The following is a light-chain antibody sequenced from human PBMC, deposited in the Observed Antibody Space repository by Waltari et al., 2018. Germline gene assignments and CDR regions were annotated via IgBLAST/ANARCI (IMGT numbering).Light chain of an antibody. CDR1: NSDVGGYKY. J-gene: IGLJ1*01. CDR3: CSYAGSFTWV. Sequence: QSALTQPRSVSGSPGQSVTISCTGTNSDVGGYKYVSWYQQHPDKAPRLIIYDVYTRPRGVPKRFSGSKSAKSASLTISGLQSEDEADYYCCSYAGSFTWVFGTGTKVTVL. CDR2: DVY. V-gene: IGLV2-11*01.